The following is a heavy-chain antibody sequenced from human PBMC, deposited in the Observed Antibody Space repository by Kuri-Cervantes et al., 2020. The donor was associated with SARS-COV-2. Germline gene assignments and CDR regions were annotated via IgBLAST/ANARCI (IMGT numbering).Heavy chain of an antibody. V-gene: IGHV3-21*01. CDR3: ARETGDTAMGGIDY. D-gene: IGHD5-18*01. CDR2: ISSSSSYI. Sequence: LSLTCSASGFTFSSYSMNWVRQAPGQGPEWGSSISSSSSYIYYADSVKGRFTNSRNNSKNTLYLQMNSLRAEDTAGNYGARETGDTAMGGIDYWGQGTLVTVSS. J-gene: IGHJ4*02. CDR1: GFTFSSYS.